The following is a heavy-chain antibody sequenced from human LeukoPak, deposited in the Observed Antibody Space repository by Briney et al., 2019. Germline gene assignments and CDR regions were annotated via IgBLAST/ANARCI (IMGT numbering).Heavy chain of an antibody. CDR2: IYTSGST. Sequence: PSETLSLTCTVSGGSISGYYWSWIRQPPGKGLDWIGYIYTSGSTNYNPSLKSRVTISVDTSKNQFSLRLSSVTAADTAMYFCARAYSRSYSHFDDWGQGTLVTVSS. V-gene: IGHV4-4*09. J-gene: IGHJ4*02. D-gene: IGHD1-26*01. CDR1: GGSISGYY. CDR3: ARAYSRSYSHFDD.